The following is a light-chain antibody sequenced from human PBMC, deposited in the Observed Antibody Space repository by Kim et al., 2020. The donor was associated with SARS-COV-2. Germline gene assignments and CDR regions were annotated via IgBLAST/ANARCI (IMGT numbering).Light chain of an antibody. CDR1: QSVSSN. CDR2: GAS. CDR3: QQYNNWPLS. J-gene: IGKJ2*01. Sequence: SVSPGENATLSCRASQSVSSNLAWYQQKPGQAPRLLIYGASTRATGIPARFSGSGSGTEFTLTISSLQSEDFAVYYCQQYNNWPLSFGQGTKLEI. V-gene: IGKV3-15*01.